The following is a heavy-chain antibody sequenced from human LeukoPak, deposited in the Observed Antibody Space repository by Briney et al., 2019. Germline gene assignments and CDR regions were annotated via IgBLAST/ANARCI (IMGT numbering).Heavy chain of an antibody. D-gene: IGHD1-26*01. Sequence: GGSRRLSCAASGFTFNLYAMSWVRQVPGKGLEWVSGISGYGANTYYADSVKGRFTISRDNSKNTVYLQMTSLTVEDTAVYHCAKDRGPYLGIDNNWFDPWGQGTLVIVSS. V-gene: IGHV3-23*01. CDR1: GFTFNLYA. CDR3: AKDRGPYLGIDNNWFDP. J-gene: IGHJ5*02. CDR2: ISGYGANT.